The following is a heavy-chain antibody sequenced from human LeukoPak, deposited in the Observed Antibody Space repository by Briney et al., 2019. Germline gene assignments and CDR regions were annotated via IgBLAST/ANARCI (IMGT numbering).Heavy chain of an antibody. CDR3: ARDTKDYSNYYYYGLGV. D-gene: IGHD4-11*01. Sequence: SETLSLTCSVSGGTIRSYYWSWIRQPPGKGLEWIGYISYSGSTKYNPSLESRVTISVDTSKSQFSLKLRSVTAADTAVYYCARDTKDYSNYYYYGLGVWGQGTTVTVSS. J-gene: IGHJ6*02. V-gene: IGHV4-59*01. CDR1: GGTIRSYY. CDR2: ISYSGST.